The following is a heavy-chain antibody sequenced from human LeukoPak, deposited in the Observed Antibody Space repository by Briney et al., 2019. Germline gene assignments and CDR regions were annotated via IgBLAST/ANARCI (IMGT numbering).Heavy chain of an antibody. CDR3: ARDHYSSGYKGAFDI. J-gene: IGHJ3*02. Sequence: GASVKVSCKASGYTFTGYYMHWVRQAPGQGLEWMGWINPNSGGTNYAQKFQGRVTMTRDTSISTAYMELSRLRSDDTAVYYCARDHYSSGYKGAFDIWGQGTMVTVSS. CDR2: INPNSGGT. V-gene: IGHV1-2*02. D-gene: IGHD3-22*01. CDR1: GYTFTGYY.